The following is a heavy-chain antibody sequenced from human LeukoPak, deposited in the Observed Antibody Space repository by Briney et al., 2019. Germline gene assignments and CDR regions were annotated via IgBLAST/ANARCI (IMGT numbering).Heavy chain of an antibody. CDR1: GFTFSSYW. Sequence: GGSLRLSCAASGFTFSSYWMSWVRQAPGKGLEWVANIKQDGSEKYYVDSVKGRFTISRDNAKNSLYLQMNSLRAEDTAVYYCARDRPYYYDSSGYYFDYWGQGTLVTVSS. D-gene: IGHD3-22*01. CDR3: ARDRPYYYDSSGYYFDY. J-gene: IGHJ4*02. V-gene: IGHV3-7*01. CDR2: IKQDGSEK.